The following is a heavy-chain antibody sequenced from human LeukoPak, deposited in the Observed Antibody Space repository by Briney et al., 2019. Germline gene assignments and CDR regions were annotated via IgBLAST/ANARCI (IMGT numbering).Heavy chain of an antibody. J-gene: IGHJ4*02. CDR1: GGSISSSNYY. CDR2: ISYNGNT. D-gene: IGHD3-22*01. V-gene: IGHV4-39*07. CDR3: ARRSSGYRNGYYFDY. Sequence: SETLSLTCTVSGGSISSSNYYWGWIRQSPGKGLEWIVSISYNGNTFYNPSLKSRVTISLDTSKNQFSLKLSSVTAADTAVYYCARRSSGYRNGYYFDYWGQGTLVTVSS.